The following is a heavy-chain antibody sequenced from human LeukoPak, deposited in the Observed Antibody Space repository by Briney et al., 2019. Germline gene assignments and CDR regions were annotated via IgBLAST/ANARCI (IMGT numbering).Heavy chain of an antibody. Sequence: GRSLRVSCAASGFTFSSYTMNWVRQAPGKGLEWVSSISSSSSNIYYADSVKGRFAISRDNAKTSLYLQMNSLRAEDTAVYYCARDSGTIFGPTSVDFWGQGTLVTVSS. D-gene: IGHD3-3*01. CDR1: GFTFSSYT. V-gene: IGHV3-21*01. CDR2: ISSSSSNI. CDR3: ARDSGTIFGPTSVDF. J-gene: IGHJ4*02.